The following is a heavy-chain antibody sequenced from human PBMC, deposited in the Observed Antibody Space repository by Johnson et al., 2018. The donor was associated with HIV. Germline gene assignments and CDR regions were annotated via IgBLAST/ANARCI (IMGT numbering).Heavy chain of an antibody. J-gene: IGHJ3*02. CDR2: ISYDGSNK. Sequence: QVQLVESGGGLIQHGGSLTLSCVGSGLSFSNFGIHWVRQAPGKGLEWVAVISYDGSNKYYADSVKGRFTISRDNSKNTLYLQMNSLRAEDTAVYYCAREAATTFWGWDAFDIWGQGTMVTISS. CDR3: AREAATTFWGWDAFDI. D-gene: IGHD3-10*02. CDR1: GLSFSNFG. V-gene: IGHV3-30*03.